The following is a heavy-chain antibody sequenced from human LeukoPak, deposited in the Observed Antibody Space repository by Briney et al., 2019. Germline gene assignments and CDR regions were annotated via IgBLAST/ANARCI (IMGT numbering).Heavy chain of an antibody. J-gene: IGHJ5*02. CDR1: GFAFSSYA. D-gene: IGHD4-17*01. CDR2: ISYDGSNK. CDR3: ARGPDYGDLNWFDP. Sequence: GGSLRLSCAASGFAFSSYAMHWVRQAPGKGLEWVAVISYDGSNKYYADPVKGRFTISRDNSKNTLYLQMNSLRAEDTAVYYCARGPDYGDLNWFDPWGQGTLVTVSS. V-gene: IGHV3-30-3*01.